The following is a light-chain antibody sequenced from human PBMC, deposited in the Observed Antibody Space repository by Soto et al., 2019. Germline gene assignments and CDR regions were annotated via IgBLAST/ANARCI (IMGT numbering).Light chain of an antibody. CDR2: GAS. Sequence: EIVLTQSPGTLSLSPGERATFSCRASQSVSATYLAWYQQKPGQAPRLLIYGASNRAMRIPDRFSGSGSGTDFTLTISRLEPEDFAVYYCQQYGSSPPYTFGQGTKLEIK. J-gene: IGKJ2*01. V-gene: IGKV3-20*01. CDR1: QSVSATY. CDR3: QQYGSSPPYT.